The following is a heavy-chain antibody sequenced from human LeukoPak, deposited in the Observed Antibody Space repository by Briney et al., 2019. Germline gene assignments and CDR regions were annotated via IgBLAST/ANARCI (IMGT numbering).Heavy chain of an antibody. Sequence: PGGSLRLSCAASGFTFSSYSMNWVRQAPGKGLEWVSSISSSSSYIYYADSVKGRFTISRDNAKNSLYLQMNSMRAENTAVYYCARGGSGWPIYFDYWGQASLFTVSS. D-gene: IGHD6-19*01. CDR2: ISSSSSYI. CDR3: ARGGSGWPIYFDY. J-gene: IGHJ4*02. CDR1: GFTFSSYS. V-gene: IGHV3-21*01.